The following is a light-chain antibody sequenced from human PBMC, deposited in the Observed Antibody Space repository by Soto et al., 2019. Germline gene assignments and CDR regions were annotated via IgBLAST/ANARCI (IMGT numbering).Light chain of an antibody. Sequence: EIVLTQCPGTLSLSRGERATLSCRASQSLTNSFIAWYQQKPGQAPRLLIYDTSSRATGIPDRFSGSGSGTDFTLAISSLEPEDSAVYYCQQRHMWPITFGQGTRLEIK. CDR2: DTS. CDR3: QQRHMWPIT. CDR1: QSLTNSF. J-gene: IGKJ5*01. V-gene: IGKV3D-20*02.